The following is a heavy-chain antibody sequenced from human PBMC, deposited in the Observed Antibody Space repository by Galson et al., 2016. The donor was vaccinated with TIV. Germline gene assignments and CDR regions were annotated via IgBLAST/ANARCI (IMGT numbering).Heavy chain of an antibody. D-gene: IGHD6-13*01. V-gene: IGHV2-5*02. CDR1: GFSLASTAVG. J-gene: IGHJ4*02. Sequence: PALVKPTQTLTLTCSFSGFSLASTAVGVGWVRQHPGEALDWLGLISWDDPKWYRPSLKNRMTINKETSKNHVVLTLTNLEPADTGTYYCAHGSGWLLYYCGQGILVTVSS. CDR3: AHGSGWLLYY. CDR2: ISWDDPK.